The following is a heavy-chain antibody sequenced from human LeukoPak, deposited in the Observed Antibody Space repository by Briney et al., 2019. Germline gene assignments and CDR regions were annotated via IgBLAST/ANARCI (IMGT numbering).Heavy chain of an antibody. Sequence: SETLSLTCTVSGVSISSSNSYWGWIRQPPGKGLEWIGSIYYSGNTYYNASLKSRVTISVDTSKNQFSLKLSSVTAADTAVYYCARGDSSSWSNWFDPWGQGTLVTVSS. CDR1: GVSISSSNSY. J-gene: IGHJ5*02. V-gene: IGHV4-39*07. CDR3: ARGDSSSWSNWFDP. D-gene: IGHD6-13*01. CDR2: IYYSGNT.